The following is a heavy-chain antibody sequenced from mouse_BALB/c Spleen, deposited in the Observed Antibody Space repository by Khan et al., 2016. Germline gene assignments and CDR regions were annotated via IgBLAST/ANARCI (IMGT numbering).Heavy chain of an antibody. D-gene: IGHD2-1*01. J-gene: IGHJ2*01. Sequence: EVQLQESGPSLVKPSQTLSLTCSVTGDSITSGYWNWIRKFPGNKLEYMGYISYSGSTYYNPSLKSRISITRDTSKNQYYLQLKSITTEGTATYCSARKVTTYYFDYWGQGTTLTVSS. V-gene: IGHV3-8*02. CDR2: ISYSGST. CDR3: ARKVTTYYFDY. CDR1: GDSITSGY.